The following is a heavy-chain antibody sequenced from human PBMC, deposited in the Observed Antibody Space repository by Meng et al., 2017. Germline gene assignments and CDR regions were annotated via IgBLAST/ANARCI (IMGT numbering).Heavy chain of an antibody. CDR2: INTKTGNP. CDR3: ARAHSSGWYSFFDY. V-gene: IGHV7-4-1*02. Sequence: VQVLKSWSMLKEPWASVKVSCKASGYTFRTNVMNWVRQAPGQGLEWMGWINTKTGNPTYAQGFTGRLAFSLDTYASTAFLQINSLKADDTAVYYCARAHSSGWYSFFDYWGQGTLVTVSS. J-gene: IGHJ4*02. D-gene: IGHD6-19*01. CDR1: GYTFRTNV.